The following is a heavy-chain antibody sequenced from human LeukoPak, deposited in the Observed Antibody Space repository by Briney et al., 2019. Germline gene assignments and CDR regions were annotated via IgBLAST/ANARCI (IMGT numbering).Heavy chain of an antibody. V-gene: IGHV1-18*01. CDR2: VSASNGNT. CDR1: GFTFVTYG. Sequence: ASVKVSCKASGFTFVTYGVHWVRQAPGQGLEWMGRVSASNGNTLYVQKLQGRVTMTTDISTSTAYTELTSLRSDDTAVYYCARRGGSYYNYWGQGTLVTASS. J-gene: IGHJ4*02. CDR3: ARRGGSYYNY. D-gene: IGHD3-10*01.